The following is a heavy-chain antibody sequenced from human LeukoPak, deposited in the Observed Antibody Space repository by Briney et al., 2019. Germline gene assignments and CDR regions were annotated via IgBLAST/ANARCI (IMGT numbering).Heavy chain of an antibody. V-gene: IGHV3-11*01. D-gene: IGHD3-3*01. J-gene: IGHJ4*02. CDR3: ARVFGYDFWSGYFDY. Sequence: GALRLSCAASGFTFSDYYMSWIRQAPGKGLEWVSCISTGGSNINYADSVKGRFTISRDNAKNSLYLQMNSLRAEDTAVYYCARVFGYDFWSGYFDYWGQGTLVTVSS. CDR2: ISTGGSNI. CDR1: GFTFSDYY.